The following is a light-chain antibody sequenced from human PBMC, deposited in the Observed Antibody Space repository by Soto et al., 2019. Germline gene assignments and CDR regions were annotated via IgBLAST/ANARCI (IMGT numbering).Light chain of an antibody. CDR1: QSVSSSY. Sequence: EIVLTQCPGTLSLSPGERCTPSGMAIQSVSSSYLAWYQQKPGQAPMLLIYGASSRATGIPHRFSGSGSGTDFTLTISRLEPEDFAVYYCQQYGSSPPITFGQGTRLEI. J-gene: IGKJ5*01. CDR3: QQYGSSPPIT. CDR2: GAS. V-gene: IGKV3-20*01.